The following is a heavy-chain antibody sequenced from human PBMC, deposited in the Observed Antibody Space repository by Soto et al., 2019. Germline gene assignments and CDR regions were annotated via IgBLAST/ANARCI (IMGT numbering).Heavy chain of an antibody. Sequence: PEGCLRLCCAASGFTFRSYWMHWVRQAPGTGLVWVSRINSDGSSTSYADSVKGRFTISRDNAKSTLYLQMNSLRAEDTAVYYCASMGYSSSSYYYYYGMDVWGQGTTVTVSS. J-gene: IGHJ6*02. CDR3: ASMGYSSSSYYYYYGMDV. CDR2: INSDGSST. V-gene: IGHV3-74*01. CDR1: GFTFRSYW. D-gene: IGHD6-6*01.